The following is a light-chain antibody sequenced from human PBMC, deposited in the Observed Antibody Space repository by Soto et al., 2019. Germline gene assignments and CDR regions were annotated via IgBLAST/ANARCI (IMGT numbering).Light chain of an antibody. CDR2: GAS. Sequence: EIVLTQSPGTLSLSPGERTTLSCRASQSVSSSYLAWYQHKPGQAPRLLIYGASSRATGIPGRFSGSGSGTGFTLAISRLEPEDFVVDYCQQDGNSPHTFSRGTKLVIK. J-gene: IGKJ2*01. CDR3: QQDGNSPHT. CDR1: QSVSSSY. V-gene: IGKV3-20*01.